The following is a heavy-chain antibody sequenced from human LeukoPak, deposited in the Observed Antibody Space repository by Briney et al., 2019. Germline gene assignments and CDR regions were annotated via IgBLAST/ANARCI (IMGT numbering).Heavy chain of an antibody. V-gene: IGHV3-66*01. J-gene: IGHJ3*02. Sequence: PGGSLRLSCAASGFTVSSNFMTWVRQAPGKGLEWVSVIYSGGSTYYAESVKGRFTISRDNSKNTLYLQMNSLRAEDTAVYYCARDREVGDGIDSFDIWGQGTTVTVSS. CDR2: IYSGGST. CDR3: ARDREVGDGIDSFDI. D-gene: IGHD1-26*01. CDR1: GFTVSSNF.